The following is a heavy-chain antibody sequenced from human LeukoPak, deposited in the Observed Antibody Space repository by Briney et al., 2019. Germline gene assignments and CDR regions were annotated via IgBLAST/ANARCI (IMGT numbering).Heavy chain of an antibody. J-gene: IGHJ5*02. CDR2: VYTFGIT. CDR1: GGSISSHY. CDR3: ARLEYYDILTGYYLRWFDP. D-gene: IGHD3-9*01. V-gene: IGHV4-4*07. Sequence: SETLSLTCTVSGGSISSHYWSWIRQPAGKGLEWIGHVYTFGITNYNPSLKSRVTMSLDTSKNQFSLKLSSVTAADTAVYYCARLEYYDILTGYYLRWFDPWGQGTLVTVSS.